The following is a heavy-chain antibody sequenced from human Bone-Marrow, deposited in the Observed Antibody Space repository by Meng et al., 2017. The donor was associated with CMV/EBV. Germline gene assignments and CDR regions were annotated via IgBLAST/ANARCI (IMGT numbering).Heavy chain of an antibody. CDR3: ANVLPAPGSYHSHYGMDL. CDR2: IRHDESGK. V-gene: IGHV3-30*02. CDR1: GLTFSNYG. D-gene: IGHD5-12*01. Sequence: GESLKISCTASGLTFSNYGMHWVRQAPGKGLEWVALIRHDESGKYYADSVKGRFTVARDNSKKTQYLEMNGLRTEDTAVYYCANVLPAPGSYHSHYGMDLWGQGTTVTVSS. J-gene: IGHJ6*02.